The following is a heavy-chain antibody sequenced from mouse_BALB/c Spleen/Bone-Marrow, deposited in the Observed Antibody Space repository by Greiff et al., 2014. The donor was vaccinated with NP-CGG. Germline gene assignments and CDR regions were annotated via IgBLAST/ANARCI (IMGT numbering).Heavy chain of an antibody. CDR1: GYTFTRYV. V-gene: IGHV1-14*01. Sequence: EVQLVESGPELVKPGASVKMSCKASGYTFTRYVIHWVRQKPGQGLDWIGYINPYNEDSKYNEKFKGEATLTSDKSSHSAYMELSSLTSDDSAVYYCARERDYGDYFDYWGQGTTLTVSS. J-gene: IGHJ2*01. D-gene: IGHD1-1*01. CDR2: INPYNEDS. CDR3: ARERDYGDYFDY.